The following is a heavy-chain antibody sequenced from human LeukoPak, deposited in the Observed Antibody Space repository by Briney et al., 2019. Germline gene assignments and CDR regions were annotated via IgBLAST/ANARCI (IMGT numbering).Heavy chain of an antibody. V-gene: IGHV3-23*01. J-gene: IGHJ5*02. CDR1: GFTFSSYA. CDR3: AKDSDYWGHLLPIDP. CDR2: ISGSASPA. Sequence: TGGSLRLSCAASGFTFSSYAMSWVRQAPGEGLELVSSISGSASPAYYADSVKGRFTISRDNSMNTLFLQMDNLRAEDTAVYYCAKDSDYWGHLLPIDPWGQGTLVTVSS. D-gene: IGHD3-16*01.